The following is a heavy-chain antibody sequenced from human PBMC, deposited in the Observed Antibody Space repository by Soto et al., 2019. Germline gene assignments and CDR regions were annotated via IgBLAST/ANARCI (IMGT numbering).Heavy chain of an antibody. CDR3: ARAAVGGEYYYFVY. Sequence: VQLVQSGAEGKKPGASVMVSCKASGYTFTGYYIHWVRQAPGQGLEWMGWINPNTGVTKYAQKFQGRVIMTRDTSISTAYMDLSSLTSDDAAIYYCARAAVGGEYYYFVYWGQGTLVTVSS. V-gene: IGHV1-2*02. D-gene: IGHD3-10*01. CDR1: GYTFTGYY. CDR2: INPNTGVT. J-gene: IGHJ4*02.